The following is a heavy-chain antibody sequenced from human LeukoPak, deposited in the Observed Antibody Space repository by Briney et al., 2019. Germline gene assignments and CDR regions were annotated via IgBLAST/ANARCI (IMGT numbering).Heavy chain of an antibody. D-gene: IGHD5-24*01. CDR3: ARASFQRWLQLGGD. J-gene: IGHJ4*02. Sequence: PGGSLRLSCTAPGFTFSTYSMNWVRQAPGKGLEWVSYISSSSSSTIYYADSVKGRFTISRDNAKNSLYLQMNSLRDEDTAVYYCARASFQRWLQLGGDWGQGALVTVSS. CDR1: GFTFSTYS. CDR2: ISSSSSSTI. V-gene: IGHV3-48*02.